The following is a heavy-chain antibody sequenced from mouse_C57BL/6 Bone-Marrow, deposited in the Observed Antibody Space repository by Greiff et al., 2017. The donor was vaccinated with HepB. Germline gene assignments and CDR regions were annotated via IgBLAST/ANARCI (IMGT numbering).Heavy chain of an antibody. D-gene: IGHD4-1*01. CDR3: ARGGNWAIAY. Sequence: EVQLQQSGPVLVKPGASVKMSCKASGYTFTDYYMNWVKQSHGKSLEWIGVINPYNGGTSYNQKFKGKATLTVEKSSSTAYMELNSLTSEDSAVYYCARGGNWAIAYWGQGTLVTVSA. J-gene: IGHJ3*01. V-gene: IGHV1-19*01. CDR2: INPYNGGT. CDR1: GYTFTDYY.